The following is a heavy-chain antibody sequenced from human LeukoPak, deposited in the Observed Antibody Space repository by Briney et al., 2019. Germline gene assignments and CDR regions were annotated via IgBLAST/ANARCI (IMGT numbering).Heavy chain of an antibody. J-gene: IGHJ4*02. CDR3: AKGEGYYYDSSGYYSSFDY. Sequence: GGSLRLSCAASGFTFSSYAMNWVRQAPGKGLEWVSTISGGGGITYYADSVKGRFTISRDNSKNTLYLQMNSLRAEDTAVYYCAKGEGYYYDSSGYYSSFDYWGQGTLVTVSS. V-gene: IGHV3-23*01. CDR2: ISGGGGIT. CDR1: GFTFSSYA. D-gene: IGHD3-22*01.